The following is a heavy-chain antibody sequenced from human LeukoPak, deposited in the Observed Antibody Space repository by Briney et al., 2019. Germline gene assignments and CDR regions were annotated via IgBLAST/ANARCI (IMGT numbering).Heavy chain of an antibody. CDR2: INHSGST. CDR1: GGSFSGYY. D-gene: IGHD2-2*01. V-gene: IGHV4-34*01. CDR3: ARGTIVVVPAATNYFDY. Sequence: SETLSLTCAVYGGSFSGYYWSWIRQPPGKGLEWIGVINHSGSTNYNPSLKSRVTISVDTSKNQFSLKLSSVTAADTAVYYCARGTIVVVPAATNYFDYWGQGTLVTVSS. J-gene: IGHJ4*02.